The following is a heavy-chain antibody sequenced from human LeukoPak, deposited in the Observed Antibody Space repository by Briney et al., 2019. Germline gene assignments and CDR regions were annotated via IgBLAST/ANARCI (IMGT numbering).Heavy chain of an antibody. CDR1: GGTFSSYA. J-gene: IGHJ5*02. CDR2: INPHSGVT. V-gene: IGHV1-2*02. D-gene: IGHD5-18*01. CDR3: ARDIVMVTYWFDP. Sequence: GSSVKVSGKASGGTFSSYAISWVRQAPGQGLECVGWINPHSGVTTYAQNFQGRVTMTRDTSISTAYMELSRLRSDDTAVYYCARDIVMVTYWFDPWGQGTLVTVSS.